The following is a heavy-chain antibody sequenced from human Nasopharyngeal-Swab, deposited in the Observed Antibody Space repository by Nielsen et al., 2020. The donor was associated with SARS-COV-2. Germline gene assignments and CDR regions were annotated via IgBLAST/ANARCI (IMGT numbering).Heavy chain of an antibody. CDR2: IKHDGSEK. Sequence: GESLKISCEASGITFSRYWMSWVRQAPGKGLEWVANIKHDGSEKNYVDSVKGRFTISRDNAKNLLFLQMSNLRADDTVVYYCTRDPYSTPPDYWGQGTLVTVSS. CDR1: GITFSRYW. J-gene: IGHJ4*02. CDR3: TRDPYSTPPDY. D-gene: IGHD6-13*01. V-gene: IGHV3-7*01.